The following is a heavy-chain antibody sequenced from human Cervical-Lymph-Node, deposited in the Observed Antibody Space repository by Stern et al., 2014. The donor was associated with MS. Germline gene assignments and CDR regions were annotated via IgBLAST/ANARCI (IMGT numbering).Heavy chain of an antibody. Sequence: VQLVQSGAELKKPGASVQVSCKASEYTLSYFFMHLIRQAPGQGLACMGVINPRGGFTTYAQRFQGRFTMTRDTSTSTVFMKLSSLTSEDTAVYYCASARNTAFDIWGQGTSVIVSS. V-gene: IGHV1-46*03. CDR1: EYTLSYFF. J-gene: IGHJ3*02. CDR3: ASARNTAFDI. CDR2: INPRGGFT.